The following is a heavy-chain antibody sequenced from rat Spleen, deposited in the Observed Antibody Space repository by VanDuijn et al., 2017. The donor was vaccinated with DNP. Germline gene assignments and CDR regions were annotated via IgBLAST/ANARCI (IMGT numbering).Heavy chain of an antibody. CDR2: ISYDGGNT. CDR3: ATGVYGGYADWFTY. J-gene: IGHJ3*01. CDR1: GFTFSDYN. Sequence: EVQLVESGGGLVQPGRSRKLSCAASGFTFSDYNMAWVRQAPTTGLEWVAYISYDGGNTYYGDSVKGRFTISRDNAKSTLYLQMDSLRSEDTATYYCATGVYGGYADWFTYWGLGTLVTVSS. V-gene: IGHV5S10*01. D-gene: IGHD1-11*01.